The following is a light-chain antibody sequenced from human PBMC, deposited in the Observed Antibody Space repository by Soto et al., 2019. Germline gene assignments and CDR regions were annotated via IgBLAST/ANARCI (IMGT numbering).Light chain of an antibody. CDR2: AAS. J-gene: IGKJ2*01. V-gene: IGKV1-39*01. CDR1: QSISSY. CDR3: QQSYSTPH. Sequence: DIQMTQSPSSLSASVGDRVTITCRANQSISSYLNWYQQKPGKAPKLLIYAASSLQSGVPSRFSGSGSGTDFTLTISSLQPEDFATYYCQQSYSTPHFGQGTKLEIK.